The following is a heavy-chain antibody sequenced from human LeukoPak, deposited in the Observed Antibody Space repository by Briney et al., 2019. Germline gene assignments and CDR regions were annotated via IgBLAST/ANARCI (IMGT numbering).Heavy chain of an antibody. J-gene: IGHJ6*03. CDR3: AKDSSTGPDCYYYMDV. D-gene: IGHD6-19*01. Sequence: SGTLSLTCAVSGGSISSGGYSWSWIRQPPGKGLEWIGYIYYSGSTYYNPSLKSRVTISVDTSKNQFSLKLSSVTAADTAVYYCAKDSSTGPDCYYYMDVWGKGTTVTVSS. CDR1: GGSISSGGYS. CDR2: IYYSGST. V-gene: IGHV4-30-4*07.